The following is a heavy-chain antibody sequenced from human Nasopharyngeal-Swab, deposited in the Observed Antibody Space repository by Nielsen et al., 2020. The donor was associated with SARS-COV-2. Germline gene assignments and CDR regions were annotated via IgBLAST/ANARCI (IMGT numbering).Heavy chain of an antibody. CDR1: GFTFNNYA. J-gene: IGHJ1*01. CDR3: ARDLGGGYCTTTNCPGS. Sequence: GGSLRLSCAASGFTFNNYAMSWVRQAPGKGLEWVSSISSSGGRTYYADSVKGRFSISRDSSTNTLYLQMNNVRAEDTAVYYCARDLGGGYCTTTNCPGSWGQGTLVTVSS. V-gene: IGHV3-23*01. CDR2: ISSSGGRT. D-gene: IGHD2-2*01.